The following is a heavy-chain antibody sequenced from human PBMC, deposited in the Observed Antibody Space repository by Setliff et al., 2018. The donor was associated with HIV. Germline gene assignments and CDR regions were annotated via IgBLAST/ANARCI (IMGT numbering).Heavy chain of an antibody. V-gene: IGHV4-59*11. CDR2: IYYSGST. D-gene: IGHD3-3*01. Sequence: SETLSLTCTVSGGSISSHYWSWIRQPPGKGLEWIGYIYYSGSTNYNPSLKSRVTISVDTSKNQFSMKLSSVTAADTAVYYCARGSYYDFWSGYRIREGGFDPWGKGTTVTVSS. J-gene: IGHJ6*04. CDR3: ARGSYYDFWSGYRIREGGFDP. CDR1: GGSISSHY.